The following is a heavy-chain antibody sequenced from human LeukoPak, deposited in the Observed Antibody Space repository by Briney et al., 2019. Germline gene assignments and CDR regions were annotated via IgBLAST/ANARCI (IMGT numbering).Heavy chain of an antibody. CDR2: IYTSGST. J-gene: IGHJ4*02. V-gene: IGHV4-61*02. Sequence: SQTLSLTCTVSGGSISSGGYYWSWIRQPAGKGLEWIGRIYTSGSTNYNPALKRRVTISVDTSKNQFSLKLSSVTAADTAVYYCARRRDGYNYDYWGRGILVTVSS. D-gene: IGHD5-24*01. CDR1: GGSISSGGYY. CDR3: ARRRDGYNYDY.